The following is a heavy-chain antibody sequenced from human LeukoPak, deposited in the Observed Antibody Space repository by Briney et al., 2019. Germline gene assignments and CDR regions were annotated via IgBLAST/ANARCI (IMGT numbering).Heavy chain of an antibody. D-gene: IGHD2-15*01. CDR1: GFTFSSYA. Sequence: GGALRLSCAASGFTFSSYAMSWVRPAPGEGLGWVSAISGSGGSTYYADSVKGRFTISRDNSKNTLYLQMNSLRAEDTAVYYCATAIEGTWPPHSWGQETLVTVSS. CDR2: ISGSGGST. V-gene: IGHV3-23*01. J-gene: IGHJ4*02. CDR3: ATAIEGTWPPHS.